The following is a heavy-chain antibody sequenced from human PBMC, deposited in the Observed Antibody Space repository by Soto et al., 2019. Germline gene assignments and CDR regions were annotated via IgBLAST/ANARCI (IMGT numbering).Heavy chain of an antibody. CDR1: GLTFSSYW. D-gene: IGHD3-3*01. J-gene: IGHJ5*02. Sequence: EGQLVESGGGLVQPGGSLRLSCEASGLTFSSYWMTWVRQAPGKGLEWVADIKPDGSEKYYVDSVEGRFTISRDNAKNSIYLEMNSLRVEDPAVYYCATSTTSLGVVTISDYNWFSLPGQGTPVTVSS. CDR2: IKPDGSEK. CDR3: ATSTTSLGVVTISDYNWFSL. V-gene: IGHV3-7*03.